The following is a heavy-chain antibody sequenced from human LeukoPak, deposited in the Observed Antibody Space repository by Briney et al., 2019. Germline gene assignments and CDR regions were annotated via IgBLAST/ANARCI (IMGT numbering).Heavy chain of an antibody. Sequence: SETLSLTCTVSGGSISSYYWSWIRQPPGKGLEWIGEINHSGSTNYNPSLKSRVTISVDTSKNQFSLKLSSVTAADTAVYYCARAPRGIRFLDYWGQGTLVTVSS. V-gene: IGHV4-34*01. D-gene: IGHD3-3*01. J-gene: IGHJ4*02. CDR3: ARAPRGIRFLDY. CDR1: GGSISSYY. CDR2: INHSGST.